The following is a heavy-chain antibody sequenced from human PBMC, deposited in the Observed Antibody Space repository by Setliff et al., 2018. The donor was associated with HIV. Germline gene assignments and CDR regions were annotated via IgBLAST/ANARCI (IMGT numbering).Heavy chain of an antibody. V-gene: IGHV3-23*01. J-gene: IGHJ4*02. CDR3: ANYGDY. CDR1: GFTFTAYN. D-gene: IGHD4-17*01. Sequence: PGGSLRLSCAASGFTFTAYNMAWVRQAPGKGLEWISAISPNGDRTYYAASVQGRFTISRDNSKNTVFLQMSSLIAEDTALYYCANYGDYWGQGTLVTVSS. CDR2: ISPNGDRT.